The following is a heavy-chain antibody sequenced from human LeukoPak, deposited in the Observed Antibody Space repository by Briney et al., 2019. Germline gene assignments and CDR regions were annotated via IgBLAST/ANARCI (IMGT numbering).Heavy chain of an antibody. CDR1: GGSISSYY. V-gene: IGHV4-59*01. CDR3: ARDRKQWLRGPFDP. CDR2: VYYSGST. Sequence: SETLSLTCSVSGGSISSYYWNWIRQPPGKGLEWLGYVYYSGSTNYNPSLKSRVTISVDTSKNQFSLKLRSVTAADTAVYYCARDRKQWLRGPFDPWGQGTLVTVSS. D-gene: IGHD6-19*01. J-gene: IGHJ5*02.